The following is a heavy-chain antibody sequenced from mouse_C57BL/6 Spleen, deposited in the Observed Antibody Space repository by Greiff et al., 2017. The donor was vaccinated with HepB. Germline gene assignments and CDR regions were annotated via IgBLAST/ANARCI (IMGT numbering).Heavy chain of an antibody. CDR3: ARGYYGNSAWFAY. CDR2: IYPGDGDT. D-gene: IGHD2-1*01. CDR1: GYAFSSSW. Sequence: QVQLQQSGPELVKPGASVKISCKASGYAFSSSWMNWVKQRPGKGLEWIGRIYPGDGDTNYNGKFKGKATLTADKSSSTAYMQLSSLTSEDSAVYFCARGYYGNSAWFAYWGQGTLVAVSA. V-gene: IGHV1-82*01. J-gene: IGHJ3*01.